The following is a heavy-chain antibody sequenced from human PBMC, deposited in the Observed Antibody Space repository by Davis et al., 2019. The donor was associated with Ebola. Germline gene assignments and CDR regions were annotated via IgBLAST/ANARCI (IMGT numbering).Heavy chain of an antibody. CDR3: ARRVGAFGGDFDY. CDR1: GGSFSGYS. J-gene: IGHJ4*02. Sequence: MPGGSLRLSCAVYGGSFSGYSWSWIRQPPGKGLEWIGEINHDGNTNYNPSLKSRVTISVDTSKNQFSLKLSSVTAADTAVYYCARRVGAFGGDFDYWGQGTRVTVSS. D-gene: IGHD1-26*01. V-gene: IGHV4-34*01. CDR2: INHDGNT.